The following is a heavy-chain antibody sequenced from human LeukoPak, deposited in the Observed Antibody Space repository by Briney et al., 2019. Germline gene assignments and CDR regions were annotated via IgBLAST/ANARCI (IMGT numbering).Heavy chain of an antibody. J-gene: IGHJ6*03. CDR1: GGTFSSYA. CDR3: ARGPFKGYCGGDCYALRYYYYYMDV. V-gene: IGHV1-69*05. D-gene: IGHD2-21*02. Sequence: SVKVSCKASGGTFSSYAISWVRQAPGQGLEWMGGIIPIFGTANSAQRFQGRVTITTDESTSTAYMELSSLRSEDTAVYYCARGPFKGYCGGDCYALRYYYYYMDVWGKGTTVTVSS. CDR2: IIPIFGTA.